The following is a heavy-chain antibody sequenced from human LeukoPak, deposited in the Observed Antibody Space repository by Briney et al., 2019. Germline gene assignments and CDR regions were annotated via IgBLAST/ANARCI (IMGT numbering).Heavy chain of an antibody. Sequence: PSETLSLTCTVSGGSLSSYYWSWLRQPPGKGLEWIGYIYYSGSTNYNPSLKSRVTISVDTSKNQFSLKLSSVTAADTAVYYCARHFAFSYYYMDVWGKGTTVTVSS. CDR2: IYYSGST. V-gene: IGHV4-59*08. CDR3: ARHFAFSYYYMDV. CDR1: GGSLSSYY. J-gene: IGHJ6*03.